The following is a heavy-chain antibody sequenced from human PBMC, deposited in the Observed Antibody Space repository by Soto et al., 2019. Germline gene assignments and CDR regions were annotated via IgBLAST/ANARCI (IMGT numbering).Heavy chain of an antibody. D-gene: IGHD2-15*01. V-gene: IGHV3-30*18. Sequence: QVQLVESGGGVVQPGRSLRLSCAASGFTFSSYDMHWVRHAPGKGLEWVAVISYDGTNNYYTESVKGRFTISRDNSKNTLFLQMNSLRAEDTAVYFCAKGDCSGGSCYFSAFDIWGQGTMVTVSS. CDR3: AKGDCSGGSCYFSAFDI. CDR1: GFTFSSYD. CDR2: ISYDGTNN. J-gene: IGHJ3*02.